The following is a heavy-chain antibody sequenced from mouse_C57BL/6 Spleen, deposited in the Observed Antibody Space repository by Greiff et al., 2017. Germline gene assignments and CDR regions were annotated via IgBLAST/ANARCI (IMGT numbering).Heavy chain of an antibody. CDR1: GFTFNTYA. V-gene: IGHV10-3*01. D-gene: IGHD1-1*01. Sequence: EVQVVESGGGLVQPKGSLKLSCAASGFTFNTYAMHWVRQAPGKGLEWVARIRSKSSNYATYYADSVKDRFTISRDDSQSMLYLQMNNLKTEDTAMYYCVRGDYYGSSYWYFDVWGTGTTVTVSS. CDR3: VRGDYYGSSYWYFDV. J-gene: IGHJ1*03. CDR2: IRSKSSNYAT.